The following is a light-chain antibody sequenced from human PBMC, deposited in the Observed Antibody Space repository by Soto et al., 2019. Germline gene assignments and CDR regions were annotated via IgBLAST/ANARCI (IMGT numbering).Light chain of an antibody. CDR1: SSSIGSNP. V-gene: IGLV1-44*01. CDR2: TND. Sequence: QSVLTQPPSASGTPGQKVTISCSGSSSSIGSNPVNWYQKLPGTAPKLVIYTNDRRPSGVPDRFSGSKSGTSASLAISGLQSEDEADYYCAAWDDSLGVVFGGGTKLTVL. CDR3: AAWDDSLGVV. J-gene: IGLJ2*01.